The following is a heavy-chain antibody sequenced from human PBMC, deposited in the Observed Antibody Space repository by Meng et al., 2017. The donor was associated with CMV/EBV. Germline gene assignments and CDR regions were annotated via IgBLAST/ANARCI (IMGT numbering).Heavy chain of an antibody. CDR1: GGSVSGYY. D-gene: IGHD6-13*01. V-gene: IGHV4-34*01. J-gene: IGHJ1*01. CDR2: INHSGST. CDR3: ARKGRSSWYLLAEYFQH. Sequence: GGSVSGYYWSWIRQPPGKGLEWIGEINHSGSTNYNPSLKSRVTISVDTSKNQFSLKLSSVTAADTAVYYCARKGRSSWYLLAEYFQHWGQGTLVTVSS.